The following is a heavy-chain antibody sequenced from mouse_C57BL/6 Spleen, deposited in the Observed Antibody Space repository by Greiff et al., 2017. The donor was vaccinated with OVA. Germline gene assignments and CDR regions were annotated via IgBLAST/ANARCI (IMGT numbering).Heavy chain of an antibody. CDR3: AREENLGMVTRGYFDY. Sequence: EVKLMESGPVLVKPGASVKMSCKASGYTFTDYYMNWVKQSHGKSLEWIGVINPYNGGTSYNQKFKGKATLTVDKSSSTAYMELNSLTSEDSAVYYCAREENLGMVTRGYFDYWGQGTTLTVSS. CDR2: INPYNGGT. D-gene: IGHD2-2*01. CDR1: GYTFTDYY. J-gene: IGHJ2*01. V-gene: IGHV1-19*01.